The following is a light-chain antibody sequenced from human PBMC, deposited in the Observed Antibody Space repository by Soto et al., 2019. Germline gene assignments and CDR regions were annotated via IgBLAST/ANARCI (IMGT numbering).Light chain of an antibody. V-gene: IGKV3-11*01. CDR2: DAS. Sequence: EIVWTQSQATMSLSPGESAALSCRTSQSVSRNLAWYQQKPGQAPRLLIYDASQRATGIAARFSGSGSGTDFTLTISSLEPEDFALYYCQHRSNWPAFGGGTKVDI. CDR1: QSVSRN. CDR3: QHRSNWPA. J-gene: IGKJ4*01.